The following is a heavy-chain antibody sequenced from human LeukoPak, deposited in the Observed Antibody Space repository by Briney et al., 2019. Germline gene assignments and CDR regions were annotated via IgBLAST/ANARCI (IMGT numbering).Heavy chain of an antibody. CDR2: IYSGGST. D-gene: IGHD6-6*01. CDR1: GFTVSSNY. Sequence: GGSLRLSCAASGFTVSSNYMSWVRQAPGKGLEWVSVIYSGGSTYYADSVKGRFTISRDNAKNSLSLQMNSLSAEDTAVYYCARDRGSSSWDYYYYMDVWGKGTTVTVSS. J-gene: IGHJ6*03. V-gene: IGHV3-53*01. CDR3: ARDRGSSSWDYYYYMDV.